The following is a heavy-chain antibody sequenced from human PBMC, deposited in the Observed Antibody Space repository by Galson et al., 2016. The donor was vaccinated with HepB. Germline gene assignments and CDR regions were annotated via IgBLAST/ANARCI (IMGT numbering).Heavy chain of an antibody. Sequence: SLRLSCAASGFTFSSHWMTWVRQAPGKGVDWVANIKQDGSEKYYVDSVKGRLTISRDNAENSLYLQMNSLRAEDTAVYYCARDQGYSGSYLRYFDLWGRGTLVTVSS. CDR3: ARDQGYSGSYLRYFDL. D-gene: IGHD1-26*01. V-gene: IGHV3-7*03. J-gene: IGHJ2*01. CDR2: IKQDGSEK. CDR1: GFTFSSHW.